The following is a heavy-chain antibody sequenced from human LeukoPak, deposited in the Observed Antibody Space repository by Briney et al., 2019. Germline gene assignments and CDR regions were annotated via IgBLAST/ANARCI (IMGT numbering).Heavy chain of an antibody. D-gene: IGHD3-16*01. J-gene: IGHJ5*02. CDR2: TYYRSRWYN. V-gene: IGHV6-1*01. CDR1: GDIVSSNSAA. CDR3: SRDEGLITP. Sequence: SQTLSLTCAISGDIVSSNSAAWNWIRQSPSRGLEWLGRTYYRSRWYNDYAASVKSRITISADTSKNQVSLHLNSVTPEDTAVYYCSRDEGLITPWGQGTLVTVSS.